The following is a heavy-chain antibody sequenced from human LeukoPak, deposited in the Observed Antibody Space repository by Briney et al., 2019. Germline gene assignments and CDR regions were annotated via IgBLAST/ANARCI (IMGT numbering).Heavy chain of an antibody. V-gene: IGHV3-23*01. J-gene: IGHJ4*02. CDR3: ACLRFGNSWTSRNEY. D-gene: IGHD3-10*01. CDR1: GFTFSSSV. CDR2: ISVDGVTT. Sequence: PGGSLRLSCAASGFTFSSSVMSWVRQAPGKGLEWVSAISVDGVTTYYAGSVKGRFTVSRDGSKNTMFLQMNSLRAEDTAVYYCACLRFGNSWTSRNEYWGQGTLVTVSS.